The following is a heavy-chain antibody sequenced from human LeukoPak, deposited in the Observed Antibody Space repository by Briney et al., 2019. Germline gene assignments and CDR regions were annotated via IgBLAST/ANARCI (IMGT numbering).Heavy chain of an antibody. CDR1: GYSFSNYW. CDR2: IYPGDSDV. D-gene: IGHD6-13*01. Sequence: PGESLKISCKGSGYSFSNYWIGWVRQMPGKGLEWMGIIYPGDSDVRYSPSFQGQVTISADKSISTAYLQWSSLQASDTAMYYCARQGYNSTWDRYLAYWGQGTQVTVS. J-gene: IGHJ4*02. CDR3: ARQGYNSTWDRYLAY. V-gene: IGHV5-51*01.